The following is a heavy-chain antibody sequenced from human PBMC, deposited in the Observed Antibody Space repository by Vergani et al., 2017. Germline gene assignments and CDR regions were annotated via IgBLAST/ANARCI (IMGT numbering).Heavy chain of an antibody. CDR3: ARIPRGYCSSVICFPFDH. CDR1: GGSISSAGYF. J-gene: IGHJ4*02. CDR2: IYHSGSA. V-gene: IGHV4-31*03. Sequence: QVQLQESGPGLVKPSQTLSLTCTVSGGSISSAGYFWSWIRQHPGKGLELIGYIYHSGSAYYNPSLESRVTMSVDTSKNQFSLTLNSVTASDTAVYYCARIPRGYCSSVICFPFDHWGQGTLVTVSS. D-gene: IGHD2-2*01.